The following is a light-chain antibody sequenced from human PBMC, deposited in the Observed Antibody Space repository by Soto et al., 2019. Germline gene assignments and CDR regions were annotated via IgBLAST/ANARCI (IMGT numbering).Light chain of an antibody. CDR1: QSVSRSY. J-gene: IGKJ4*01. Sequence: EIVLTQSPGTLSLSPGERATLSCRASQSVSRSYLAWYQQKPGQAPRLLIYGASSRATGIPDRFSGSGSGTDLTLTISRLEPEDFAVYYCQQYGSSPALTFGGGTKVEIK. V-gene: IGKV3-20*01. CDR3: QQYGSSPALT. CDR2: GAS.